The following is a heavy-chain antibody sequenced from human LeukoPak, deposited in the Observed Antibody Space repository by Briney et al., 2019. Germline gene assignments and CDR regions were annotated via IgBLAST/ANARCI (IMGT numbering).Heavy chain of an antibody. CDR1: GGSISSSSYY. CDR3: ARLPRNYYDSSGYVY. D-gene: IGHD3-22*01. V-gene: IGHV4-39*01. J-gene: IGHJ4*02. Sequence: SETLSLTCTVSGGSISSSSYYWGWIRRPPGKGLEWIGSIYYSGSTYYNPSLKSRVTISVDTSKNQFSLKLSSVTAADTAVYYCARLPRNYYDSSGYVYWGQGTLVTVSS. CDR2: IYYSGST.